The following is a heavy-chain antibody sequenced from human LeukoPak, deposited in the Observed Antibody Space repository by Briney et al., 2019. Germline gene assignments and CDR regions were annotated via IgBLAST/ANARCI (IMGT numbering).Heavy chain of an antibody. CDR1: GGSISSYY. CDR2: IYYSGGT. V-gene: IGHV4-59*01. D-gene: IGHD3-22*01. CDR3: ARSDFYYDSSGYYSPFDY. Sequence: SETLFLTCTVSGGSISSYYWSWIRQPPGKGLEWIGYIYYSGGTNYNPSLKSRDTISVDTSKNQFSLKLSSVTAADTAVYYCARSDFYYDSSGYYSPFDYWGQGTLVTVSS. J-gene: IGHJ4*02.